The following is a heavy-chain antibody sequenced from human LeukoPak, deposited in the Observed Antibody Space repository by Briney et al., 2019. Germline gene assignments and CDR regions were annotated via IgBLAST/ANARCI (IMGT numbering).Heavy chain of an antibody. V-gene: IGHV3-66*01. CDR2: IYSGGST. J-gene: IGHJ4*02. D-gene: IGHD5-18*01. CDR3: AREMSSGWSYGIDY. Sequence: GGSLRLSRAASGFTVSSNYMSRVREAPGKGLEWVSVIYSGGSTYYADSVKGRFTISRDSSKNTLYLQMNSLRAEDTAVYYCAREMSSGWSYGIDYWGQGTLVTVSS. CDR1: GFTVSSNY.